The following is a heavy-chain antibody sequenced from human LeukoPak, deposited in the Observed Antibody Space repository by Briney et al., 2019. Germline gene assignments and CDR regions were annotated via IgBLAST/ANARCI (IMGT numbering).Heavy chain of an antibody. CDR2: ISSSGSTI. CDR3: AREKRYYYGSGSSYYFDY. J-gene: IGHJ4*02. CDR1: GFTFSDYY. V-gene: IGHV3-11*01. D-gene: IGHD3-10*01. Sequence: GGSLRLSCAASGFTFSDYYMSWIRPAPGKGLEWVSYISSSGSTIYYADSVKGRFTISRDNAKNSLYLQMNSLRAEDTAVYYCAREKRYYYGSGSSYYFDYWGQGTLVTVSS.